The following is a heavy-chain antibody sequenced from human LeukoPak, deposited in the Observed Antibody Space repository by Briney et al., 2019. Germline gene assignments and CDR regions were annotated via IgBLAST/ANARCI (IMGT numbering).Heavy chain of an antibody. V-gene: IGHV3-33*01. D-gene: IGHD7-27*01. CDR3: ARDSANWGSPLDY. J-gene: IGHJ4*02. Sequence: GGSLRLSCAASGFTFSSYGMHWVRQAPGKGLEWVAVIWYDGSNKYYADSVKGRFTISRDNSKNTPYLQMNSLRAEDTAVYYCARDSANWGSPLDYWGQGTLVTVSS. CDR2: IWYDGSNK. CDR1: GFTFSSYG.